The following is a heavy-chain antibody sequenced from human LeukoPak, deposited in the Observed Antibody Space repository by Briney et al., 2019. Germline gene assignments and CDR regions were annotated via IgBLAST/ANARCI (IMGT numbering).Heavy chain of an antibody. J-gene: IGHJ3*02. CDR3: ARDFRHYYGSGSPGAFDI. Sequence: GGSLRLSCAASGITLSSYDMHWVRQAPGKALEWVAVISYDGSNKDYADSVKGRFTISRDNSKNTLYLQMNSLRAEDTAVYYCARDFRHYYGSGSPGAFDIWGQGTMVTVSS. V-gene: IGHV3-30-3*01. CDR1: GITLSSYD. CDR2: ISYDGSNK. D-gene: IGHD3-10*01.